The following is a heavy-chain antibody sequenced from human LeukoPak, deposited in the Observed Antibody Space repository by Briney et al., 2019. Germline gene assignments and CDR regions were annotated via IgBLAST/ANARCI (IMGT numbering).Heavy chain of an antibody. CDR1: GYTFTSYG. CDR2: ISAYNGNT. J-gene: IGHJ4*02. CDR3: ARDWGIVVVVAASGYFDY. D-gene: IGHD2-15*01. V-gene: IGHV1-18*01. Sequence: APVKVSCKASGYTFTSYGISWVRQAPGQGLEWMGWISAYNGNTNYAQKLQGRVTMTTDTSTSTAYMELRSLRSDDTAVYYCARDWGIVVVVAASGYFDYWGQGTLVTVSS.